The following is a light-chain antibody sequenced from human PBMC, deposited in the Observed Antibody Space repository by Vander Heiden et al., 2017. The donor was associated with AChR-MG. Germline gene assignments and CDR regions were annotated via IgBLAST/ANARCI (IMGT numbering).Light chain of an antibody. CDR1: QSVSSSY. J-gene: IGKJ4*01. CDR3: QQYGSSRVT. CDR2: GAS. V-gene: IGKV3-20*01. Sequence: IVLTHSPGTLSLSPGERATLSCRASQSVSSSYLAWYQQKPGQAPRLLIYGASSRATGIPDRFSGSGSGTDFTLTISRLEPEDFAVYYCQQYGSSRVTFGGGTKVEIK.